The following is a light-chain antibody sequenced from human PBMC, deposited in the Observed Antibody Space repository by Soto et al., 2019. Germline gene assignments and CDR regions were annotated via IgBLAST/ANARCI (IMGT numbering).Light chain of an antibody. CDR3: QQYNSYPWT. J-gene: IGKJ1*01. CDR1: QSIGKW. CDR2: DAS. Sequence: DIQMTQSPATLSASVGDRVTITCRASQSIGKWLAWYQQKPGRAPKLLIYDASSFQSGVSSRFSGSGSGAEFTLTISSLQPDEIATYYCQQYNSYPWTFGQGTKVDIK. V-gene: IGKV1-5*01.